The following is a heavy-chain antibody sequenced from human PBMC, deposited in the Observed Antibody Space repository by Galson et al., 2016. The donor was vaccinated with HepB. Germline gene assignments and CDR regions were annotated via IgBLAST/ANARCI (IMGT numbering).Heavy chain of an antibody. CDR1: GFRFSAYW. V-gene: IGHV3-7*01. CDR3: WSGYTGGI. D-gene: IGHD3-16*02. CDR2: INEDGSRT. Sequence: SLRLSCAASGFRFSAYWLAWVRQAPGKGLEYVAHINEDGSRTHYLDSAKGRFAISRDNAKNSVALQMDSLSADDTALYYCWSGYTGGIWGKGTRVTVSS. J-gene: IGHJ3*02.